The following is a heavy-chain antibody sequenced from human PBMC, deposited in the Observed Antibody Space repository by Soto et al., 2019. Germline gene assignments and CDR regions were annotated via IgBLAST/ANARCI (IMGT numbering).Heavy chain of an antibody. CDR1: GFTFNSYS. CDR3: AGGDCSGGSCYSSDAFDI. Sequence: GGSLRLSCAASGFTFNSYSMNWVRQAPGKGLEWVSYISSSSSTIYYADSVKGRFTISRDNAKNSLYLQMNSLRDEDTAVYYCAGGDCSGGSCYSSDAFDIWGQGTMVTVSS. J-gene: IGHJ3*02. D-gene: IGHD2-15*01. CDR2: ISSSSSTI. V-gene: IGHV3-48*02.